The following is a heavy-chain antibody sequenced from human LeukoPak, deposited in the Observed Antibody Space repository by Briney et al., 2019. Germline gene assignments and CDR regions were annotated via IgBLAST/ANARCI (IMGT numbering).Heavy chain of an antibody. D-gene: IGHD1-26*01. Sequence: GRSLRLSCAASGFAFSSYAMSWVRQPPGKGLEWVSVISRRDDYTYYADSVKGRFTISRDNSKNTLYLQMNSLRAEDTAVYYCAKRPPRTSYSGSYYFDYWGQGTLVTVSS. CDR2: ISRRDDYT. CDR3: AKRPPRTSYSGSYYFDY. CDR1: GFAFSSYA. J-gene: IGHJ4*02. V-gene: IGHV3-23*01.